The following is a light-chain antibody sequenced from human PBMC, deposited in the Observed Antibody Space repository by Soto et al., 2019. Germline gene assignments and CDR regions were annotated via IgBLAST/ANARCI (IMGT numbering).Light chain of an antibody. CDR1: QSISSW. J-gene: IGKJ2*01. CDR2: DAS. Sequence: DIQMTQSPSTLSASVGDRVTITCRASQSISSWLAWYQQKPGKAPKLLIYDASSLESGVPSRFSGSGSGTEFTLTISSLQPDDFATYYCQQYNSDSHTCGQGTKLEIK. V-gene: IGKV1-5*01. CDR3: QQYNSDSHT.